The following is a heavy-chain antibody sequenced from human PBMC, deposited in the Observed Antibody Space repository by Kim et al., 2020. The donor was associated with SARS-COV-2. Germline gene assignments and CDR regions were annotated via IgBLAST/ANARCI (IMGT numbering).Heavy chain of an antibody. CDR3: AKGGGSSDN. D-gene: IGHD1-26*01. J-gene: IGHJ4*02. CDR1: GFTFSSYA. V-gene: IGHV3-23*01. Sequence: GGSLRLSCAASGFTFSSYAISWVRQAPGKGLVWVSAIGGSVGSTYYADSVKGRFIISRDNSKNTLYLQMNSLRAEDTAVYYCAKGGGSSDNWGQGTLVTV. CDR2: IGGSVGST.